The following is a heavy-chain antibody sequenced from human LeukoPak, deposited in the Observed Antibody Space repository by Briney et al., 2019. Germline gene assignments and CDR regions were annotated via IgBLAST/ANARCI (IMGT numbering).Heavy chain of an antibody. D-gene: IGHD3-10*01. CDR3: AGDGDPGENYFFDY. CDR1: GFTFSSYA. Sequence: GGSLRLSCAASGFTFSSYAMTWVRQAPGRGLEWVSSISSSSNYIYYADSLKGRFTISRDNAKSSLYLQMNSLTAEDTAVYYCAGDGDPGENYFFDYWGQGTLVTVSS. V-gene: IGHV3-21*01. CDR2: ISSSSNYI. J-gene: IGHJ4*02.